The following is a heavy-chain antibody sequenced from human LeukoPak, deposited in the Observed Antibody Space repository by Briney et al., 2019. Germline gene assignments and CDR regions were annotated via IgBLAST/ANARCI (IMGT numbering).Heavy chain of an antibody. V-gene: IGHV1-69*13. CDR2: IIPIFGTA. D-gene: IGHD2-2*01. CDR1: GGTFSSYA. Sequence: ASVKVSCKASGGTFSSYAISWVRQAPGQGLEWMGGIIPIFGTANYAQKFQGRVTIIADESTTTPYKELSSLRSEDTAVYYCARSVRATTQVLWKFDYWGQGTLVTVSS. CDR3: ARSVRATTQVLWKFDY. J-gene: IGHJ4*02.